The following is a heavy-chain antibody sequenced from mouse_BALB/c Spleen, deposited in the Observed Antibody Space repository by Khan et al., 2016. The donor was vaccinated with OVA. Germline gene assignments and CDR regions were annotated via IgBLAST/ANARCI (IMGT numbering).Heavy chain of an antibody. V-gene: IGHV2-6-2*01. CDR2: IWSDGRT. Sequence: QVQLKQSGPDLVAPSQSLSITCTVSGFSLTSYAIHWVRQPPGKGLGWLVVIWSDGRTTYYSALKSRLSISKDNSKTQVFLKINSLQTDDTAVYYSARHQFHLTMESWGQGTSGTVSS. J-gene: IGHJ4*01. CDR3: ARHQFHLTMES. CDR1: GFSLTSYA.